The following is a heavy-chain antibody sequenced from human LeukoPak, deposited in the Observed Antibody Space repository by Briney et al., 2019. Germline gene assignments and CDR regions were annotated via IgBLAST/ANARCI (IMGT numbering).Heavy chain of an antibody. Sequence: SETLSLTCTVSGGSISRYYWSWIRQPPGKELEWIAYIYDSGNTNYNPSLKSRVTISVDTSKNQFSLKLSSVTAADTAVYYCARSLYSSGWAQFDYWGQGILVTVSS. V-gene: IGHV4-59*08. D-gene: IGHD6-19*01. CDR3: ARSLYSSGWAQFDY. CDR1: GGSISRYY. J-gene: IGHJ4*02. CDR2: IYDSGNT.